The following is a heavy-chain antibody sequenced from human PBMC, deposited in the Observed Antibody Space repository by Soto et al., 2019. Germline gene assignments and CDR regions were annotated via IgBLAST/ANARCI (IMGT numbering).Heavy chain of an antibody. D-gene: IGHD3-22*01. V-gene: IGHV1-24*01. J-gene: IGHJ4*02. Sequence: ASVKVSCKVSGYTLTELSMHWVRQAPGKGLEWMGGFDPEDGETIYAQKFQGRVTMTEDTSTDTAYMELSGLRSEDTAVYYCATLRTGDYYDSSGYYLDYWGQGTLVTVSS. CDR3: ATLRTGDYYDSSGYYLDY. CDR2: FDPEDGET. CDR1: GYTLTELS.